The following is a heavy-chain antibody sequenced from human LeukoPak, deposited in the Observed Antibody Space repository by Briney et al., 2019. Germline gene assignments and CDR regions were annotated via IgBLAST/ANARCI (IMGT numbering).Heavy chain of an antibody. CDR1: GYTLTSYG. V-gene: IGHV1-18*01. CDR3: ARDQGSRSGWPFDY. Sequence: ASVKVSCKASGYTLTSYGISWVRQAPGQGLEWMGWISAYNGNTNYAQKLQGRVTMTTDTSTSTAYMELRSLRSDDTAVYYCARDQGSRSGWPFDYWGQGTLVTVSS. J-gene: IGHJ4*02. D-gene: IGHD2-2*01. CDR2: ISAYNGNT.